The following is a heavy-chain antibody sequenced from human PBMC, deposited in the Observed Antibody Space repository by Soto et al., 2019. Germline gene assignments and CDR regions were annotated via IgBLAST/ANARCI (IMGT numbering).Heavy chain of an antibody. CDR3: ARDILSGGAYPDS. V-gene: IGHV3-21*01. Sequence: NPGGSLRLSCAASGFTFSTYTMNWVRQAPWKGLEWISSFSSGSSYIYYAGSVKGRFTISRDNAKNSLFLQMNSLRADDTAVCYWARDILSGGAYPDSWGQRTKVAVCS. D-gene: IGHD3-10*01. CDR1: GFTFSTYT. CDR2: FSSGSSYI. J-gene: IGHJ5*01.